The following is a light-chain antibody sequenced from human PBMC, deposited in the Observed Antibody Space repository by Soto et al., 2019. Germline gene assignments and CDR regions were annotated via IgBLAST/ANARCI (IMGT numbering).Light chain of an antibody. V-gene: IGKV1-5*01. CDR2: DAS. CDR1: QSITSW. J-gene: IGKJ4*01. CDR3: QQYNSHDDIA. Sequence: DIQITQSPSTLSASVGDRVTITCRASQSITSWLAWYQQKPGKAPNLLIYDASSLQSGVLSRFSGSGSRTEVTLTLSSLQPDDSATYYCQQYNSHDDIAFGRGTKVEIK.